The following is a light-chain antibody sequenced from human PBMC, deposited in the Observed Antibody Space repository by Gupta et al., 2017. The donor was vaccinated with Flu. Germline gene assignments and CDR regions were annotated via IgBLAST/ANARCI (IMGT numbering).Light chain of an antibody. CDR1: SRDVGAYNY. Sequence: SPLPLPPPLSGSPARSITISCTGTSRDVGAYNYVSWYQQHPGKAPKLLLYDVTYRPSGVSGRFSGSKSGNTASLIISGLQAEDEAEYFCTSLTTDSTPWVFGGGTKLTVL. J-gene: IGLJ3*02. CDR2: DVT. V-gene: IGLV2-14*03. CDR3: TSLTTDSTPWV.